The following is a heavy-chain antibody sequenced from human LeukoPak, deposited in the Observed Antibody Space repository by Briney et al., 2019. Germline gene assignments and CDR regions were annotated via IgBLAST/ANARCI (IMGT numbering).Heavy chain of an antibody. V-gene: IGHV5-10-1*01. CDR1: GYTFTNFW. J-gene: IGHJ5*02. CDR3: ARLEQWFGELFPYNWFDP. Sequence: GESLKISCKASGYTFTNFWISWVRQMPGKGLEWMGRIDPSDSYSNYSPSFQGHVTISTDKSISTAYLQWSSLKASDTAMYYCARLEQWFGELFPYNWFDPWGQGTLVTVSS. D-gene: IGHD3-10*01. CDR2: IDPSDSYS.